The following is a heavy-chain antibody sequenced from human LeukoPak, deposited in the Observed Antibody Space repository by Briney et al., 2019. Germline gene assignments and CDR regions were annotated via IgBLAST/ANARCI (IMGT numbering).Heavy chain of an antibody. V-gene: IGHV3-7*01. CDR3: ARVSIAARPPPAYYMDV. D-gene: IGHD6-6*01. Sequence: GGSLRLSCAASGFTFSSYWMSWVRQAPGKGLEWVANIKQDGSEKYYVDSVKGRFTIPRDNAKNSLYLQMNSLRAEDTAVYYCARVSIAARPPPAYYMDVWGKGTTVTVSS. J-gene: IGHJ6*03. CDR1: GFTFSSYW. CDR2: IKQDGSEK.